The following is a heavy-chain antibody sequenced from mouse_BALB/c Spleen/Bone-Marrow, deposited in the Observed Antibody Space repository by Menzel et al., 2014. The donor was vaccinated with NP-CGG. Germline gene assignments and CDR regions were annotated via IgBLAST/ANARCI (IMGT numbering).Heavy chain of an antibody. CDR1: GFTFSSFG. V-gene: IGHV5-17*02. CDR2: ISSGSSTI. CDR3: TRGGNWDDFDY. J-gene: IGHJ2*01. Sequence: EVQGVESGGGLVQPGGSRKLSCAASGFTFSSFGMHWVRQTPEKGLEWVAYISSGSSTIYYADTVKGRFTISRDNPKNTLFLQVTSLRSEDTAMYYCTRGGNWDDFDYWGQGTTLTASS. D-gene: IGHD4-1*01.